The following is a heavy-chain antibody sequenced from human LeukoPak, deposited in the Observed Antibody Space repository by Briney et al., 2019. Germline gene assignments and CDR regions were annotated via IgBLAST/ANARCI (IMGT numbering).Heavy chain of an antibody. Sequence: GGSLRLSCAASGFTFSNYDMNWVRQAPGKGLEWVSYITAARSTFYADSVKGRFIISRDNAKNSLYLQMNSLRTEDTAVYYCARGQGYIDGFFDYWGQGTLVTVSS. CDR1: GFTFSNYD. CDR2: ITAARST. V-gene: IGHV3-48*03. CDR3: ARGQGYIDGFFDY. D-gene: IGHD5-18*01. J-gene: IGHJ4*02.